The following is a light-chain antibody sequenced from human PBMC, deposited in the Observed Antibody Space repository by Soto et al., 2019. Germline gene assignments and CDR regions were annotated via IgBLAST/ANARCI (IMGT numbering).Light chain of an antibody. CDR3: QQYNNWPRT. CDR1: QSVSSS. CDR2: GAS. V-gene: IGKV3-15*01. J-gene: IGKJ2*01. Sequence: EIVMTQSPDTLSVSPGERATLSCRASQSVSSSLAWYQQKAGQAPRLLIYGASTRATDIPARFSGSGSGTEFTLTISSLQSEDFSVYYCQQYNNWPRTFGQGNKVDIK.